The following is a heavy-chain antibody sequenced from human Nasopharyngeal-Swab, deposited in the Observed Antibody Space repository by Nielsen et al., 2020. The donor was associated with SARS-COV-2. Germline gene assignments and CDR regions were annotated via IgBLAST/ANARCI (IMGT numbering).Heavy chain of an antibody. D-gene: IGHD2-2*01. V-gene: IGHV3-33*01. Sequence: GGSLRLSCAAPGFTFSSYGMHWVRQAPGKGLEWVAVIWYDGSNKYYADSVKGRFTISRDNSKNTLYLQMNSLRAEDTAVYYCARSRREKLLWLGRSYYYGMDVWGQGTTVTVSS. J-gene: IGHJ6*02. CDR2: IWYDGSNK. CDR1: GFTFSSYG. CDR3: ARSRREKLLWLGRSYYYGMDV.